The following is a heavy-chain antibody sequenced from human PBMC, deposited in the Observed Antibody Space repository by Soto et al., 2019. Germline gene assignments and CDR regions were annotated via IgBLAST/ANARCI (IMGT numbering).Heavy chain of an antibody. CDR2: IYPGDSDT. J-gene: IGHJ3*02. Sequence: PGESLKISCKGSGYSFTSYWIGWVRQMPGKGLEWMGIIYPGDSDTRYSPSFQGQVTISADKSISTAYLQWSSLKASDTAMYYCARLRPYDSSGYWKGDAFDIWGQGTMVTVSS. CDR1: GYSFTSYW. D-gene: IGHD3-22*01. V-gene: IGHV5-51*01. CDR3: ARLRPYDSSGYWKGDAFDI.